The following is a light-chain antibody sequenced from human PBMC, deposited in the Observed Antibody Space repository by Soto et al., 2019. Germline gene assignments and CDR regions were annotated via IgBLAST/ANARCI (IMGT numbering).Light chain of an antibody. V-gene: IGKV1-39*01. J-gene: IGKJ2*01. CDR2: AAS. Sequence: IQLTQTPSSLSASVGDRVTVTCRASQSINIYLNWYQQKPGKAPTLLIYAASSLQSGVPSRFSGGGSRTDFTLTISSLQTEDFATYYCQQSYRSPYIFGQGTKLEI. CDR1: QSINIY. CDR3: QQSYRSPYI.